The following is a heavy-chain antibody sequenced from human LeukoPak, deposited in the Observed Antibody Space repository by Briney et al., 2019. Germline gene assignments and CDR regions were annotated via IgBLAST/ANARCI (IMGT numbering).Heavy chain of an antibody. Sequence: SETLSLTCTVSGGSISSYYWSWIRQPPGKGLEWIGYIYYSGSTNYNPSLKSRVTISVDTSKNQFSLKLSSVTAADTAVYYCARDSDCSGGSCYFDYCGQGTLVTVSS. CDR2: IYYSGST. V-gene: IGHV4-59*01. J-gene: IGHJ4*02. D-gene: IGHD2-15*01. CDR3: ARDSDCSGGSCYFDY. CDR1: GGSISSYY.